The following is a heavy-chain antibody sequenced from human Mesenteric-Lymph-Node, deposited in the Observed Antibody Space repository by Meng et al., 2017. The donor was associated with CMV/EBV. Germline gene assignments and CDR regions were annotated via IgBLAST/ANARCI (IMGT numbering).Heavy chain of an antibody. Sequence: GESLKISCKGSGYSFTSYWIGWVSQMPGKGLEWMGIIYPGDSDTRYSPSFQGQVTISADKSISTAYLQWSSLKASDTAMYYCARQAQAGNDYYYYYGMDVWGQGTTVTVSS. D-gene: IGHD1-1*01. CDR3: ARQAQAGNDYYYYYGMDV. CDR1: GYSFTSYW. CDR2: IYPGDSDT. J-gene: IGHJ6*02. V-gene: IGHV5-51*01.